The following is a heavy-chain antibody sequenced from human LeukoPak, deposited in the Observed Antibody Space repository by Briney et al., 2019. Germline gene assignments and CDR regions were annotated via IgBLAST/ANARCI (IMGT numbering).Heavy chain of an antibody. CDR1: GFTFSDYY. J-gene: IGHJ5*02. D-gene: IGHD6-13*01. V-gene: IGHV3-11*01. CDR3: ARDPDSSSWYPHWFDP. CDR2: ISSSGSTI. Sequence: GGSLRLSCAASGFTFSDYYMSWIRQAPGKGLEWVSYISSSGSTIYYADSVKGRFTISRDNAKNSLYLQMNSLRAEDTAVYYCARDPDSSSWYPHWFDPWGQGTLVTVS.